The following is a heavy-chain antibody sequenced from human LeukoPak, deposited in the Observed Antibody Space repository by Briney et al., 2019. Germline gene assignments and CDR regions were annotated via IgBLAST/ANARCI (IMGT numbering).Heavy chain of an antibody. V-gene: IGHV1-8*03. J-gene: IGHJ4*02. Sequence: GASVKVSCKASGYTFTSYGINWVRQATGQGLEWMGWMNPNSGNTGYAQKFQGRVTITRNTSISTAYMELSRLRSEDTAVYYCAREGSVANDYWGQGTLVTVSS. D-gene: IGHD3-10*01. CDR3: AREGSVANDY. CDR2: MNPNSGNT. CDR1: GYTFTSYG.